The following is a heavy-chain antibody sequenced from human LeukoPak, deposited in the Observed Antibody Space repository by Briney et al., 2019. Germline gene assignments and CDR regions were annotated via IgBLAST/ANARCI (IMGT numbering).Heavy chain of an antibody. CDR2: ISYDGSRK. V-gene: IGHV3-30-3*01. CDR3: ARDLSYYYAADY. D-gene: IGHD3-22*01. Sequence: GGSLRLSCVASGFNFNSHAIHWVRQAPVKGLECVTFISYDGSRKYYADSVRGRFTIARDNSKNTLYLQMNSLRPEDTALYYCARDLSYYYAADYWGQGTLVTVSS. J-gene: IGHJ4*02. CDR1: GFNFNSHA.